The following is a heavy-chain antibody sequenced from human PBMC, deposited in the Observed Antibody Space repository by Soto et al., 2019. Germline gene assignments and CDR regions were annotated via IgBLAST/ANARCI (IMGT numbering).Heavy chain of an antibody. Sequence: ASVKVSCKASGYTFTSYAMHWVRQAPGQRLEWLGWINAGNGNTKYSQKFQGRVTITRDTSASTAYMELSSLRSEDTAVYYCASLYYDFWSGYYPTRDAFDIWGQGTMVTVSS. J-gene: IGHJ3*02. CDR1: GYTFTSYA. CDR2: INAGNGNT. D-gene: IGHD3-3*01. V-gene: IGHV1-3*01. CDR3: ASLYYDFWSGYYPTRDAFDI.